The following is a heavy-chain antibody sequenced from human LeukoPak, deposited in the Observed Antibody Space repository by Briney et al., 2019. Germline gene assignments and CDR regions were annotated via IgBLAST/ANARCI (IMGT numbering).Heavy chain of an antibody. Sequence: GASVKVSCKASGYTFTGYYMHWVRQAPGQGLEWMGWINPNSGGTNYAQKFQGRVTMTRDTSISTAYMELRSLRSDDTAVYYCAREPDIVVVPAAIVYYYYGMDVWGQGTTVTVSS. V-gene: IGHV1-2*02. CDR1: GYTFTGYY. CDR2: INPNSGGT. CDR3: AREPDIVVVPAAIVYYYYGMDV. J-gene: IGHJ6*02. D-gene: IGHD2-2*01.